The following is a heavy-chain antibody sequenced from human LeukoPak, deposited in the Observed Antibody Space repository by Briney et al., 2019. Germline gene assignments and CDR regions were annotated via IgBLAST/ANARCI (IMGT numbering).Heavy chain of an antibody. CDR2: ISSRGDTV. V-gene: IGHV3-11*01. J-gene: IGHJ4*02. Sequence: GRSLRLSCVASGFTFSDFYMSWIRQAPGKGLEWISYISSRGDTVYYADSVKGRFTISRDNAKISLYLQMNNLRVDDTAVYFCASGYRSGHHYWGQGTLVTVSS. D-gene: IGHD5-12*01. CDR3: ASGYRSGHHY. CDR1: GFTFSDFY.